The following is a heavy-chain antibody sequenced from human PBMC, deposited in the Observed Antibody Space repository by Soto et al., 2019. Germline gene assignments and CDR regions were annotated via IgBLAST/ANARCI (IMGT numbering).Heavy chain of an antibody. CDR1: GGSISSYC. CDR3: ARENWNYDNWFDP. J-gene: IGHJ5*02. D-gene: IGHD1-7*01. Sequence: SETLSLTCTVSGGSISSYCWSWIRQPPGKGLEWIGYIYYSGSTNYNPSLKSRVTISVDTSKNQFSLKLSSVTAADTAVYYCARENWNYDNWFDPWGQGTLVTVSS. CDR2: IYYSGST. V-gene: IGHV4-59*01.